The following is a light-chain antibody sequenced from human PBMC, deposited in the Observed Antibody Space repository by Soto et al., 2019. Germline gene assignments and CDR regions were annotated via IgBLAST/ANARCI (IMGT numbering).Light chain of an antibody. Sequence: QSVLAKPPSASGSPGQSATITCSGTSSDVGEENYVSWYQQHPGKVPKLILYEVSKRPSGVPDRFSGSRSGNTASLTVSGLQAEDEADYYCSSFAGSPVVFGRGTKLTVL. CDR1: SSDVGEENY. CDR3: SSFAGSPVV. J-gene: IGLJ2*01. CDR2: EVS. V-gene: IGLV2-8*01.